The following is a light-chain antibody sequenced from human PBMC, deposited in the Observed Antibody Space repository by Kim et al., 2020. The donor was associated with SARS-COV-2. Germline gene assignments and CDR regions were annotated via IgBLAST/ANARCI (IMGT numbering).Light chain of an antibody. CDR3: QSYDSSNMV. CDR1: SGNIANNY. CDR2: EDN. J-gene: IGLJ2*01. Sequence: NFMLTQPHSVSESPGKTVTISCTRSSGNIANNYVQWYQQRPGSAPTTVIYEDNQRPSGVPHRFSGSIDSSSNSASLTISGLKTEDEADYYCQSYDSSNMVFGGGTQLTVL. V-gene: IGLV6-57*04.